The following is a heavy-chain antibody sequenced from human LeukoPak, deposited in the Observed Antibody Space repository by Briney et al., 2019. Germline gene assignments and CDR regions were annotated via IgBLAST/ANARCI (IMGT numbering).Heavy chain of an antibody. CDR1: GGTFSSYA. J-gene: IGHJ6*03. V-gene: IGHV1-69*05. CDR3: ATVAGYYYYYYMDV. D-gene: IGHD6-19*01. Sequence: SVKVSCKAAGGTFSSYAISWVRQAPGQGLEWMGGIIPIFGTANYAQMFQGRVTITTDESTSTAYMELSSLRSEDTAVYYCATVAGYYYYYYMDVWGKGTTVTVSS. CDR2: IIPIFGTA.